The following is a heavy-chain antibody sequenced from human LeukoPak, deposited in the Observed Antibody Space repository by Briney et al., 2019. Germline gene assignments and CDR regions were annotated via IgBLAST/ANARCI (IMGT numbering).Heavy chain of an antibody. D-gene: IGHD2-15*01. CDR1: GGSISSGSYY. J-gene: IGHJ4*02. CDR2: IYTSGST. V-gene: IGHV4-61*02. Sequence: PSETLSLTCAVSGGSISSGSYYWSWIRQPAGTGLEWIGRIYTSGSTNYNPSLKSRVTISVDTSKNQFSLKLSSVTAADTAVYYCARARAFRGYCSGGSCYYFDYWGQGTLVTVS. CDR3: ARARAFRGYCSGGSCYYFDY.